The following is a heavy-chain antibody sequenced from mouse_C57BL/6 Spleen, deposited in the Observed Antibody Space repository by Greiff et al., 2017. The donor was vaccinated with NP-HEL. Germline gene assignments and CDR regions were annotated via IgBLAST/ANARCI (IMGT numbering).Heavy chain of an antibody. D-gene: IGHD4-1*01. CDR2: INPGSGGT. J-gene: IGHJ4*01. CDR3: ARSPPNWDDYAMDY. Sequence: VQLQQSGAELVRPGTSVKVSCKASGSAFTNYLIEWVKQRPGQGLEWIGVINPGSGGTNSNEKLKGKATLTADKSSSTAYMQLSSLTSEDSAVYFCARSPPNWDDYAMDYWGQGTSVTVSS. CDR1: GSAFTNYL. V-gene: IGHV1-54*01.